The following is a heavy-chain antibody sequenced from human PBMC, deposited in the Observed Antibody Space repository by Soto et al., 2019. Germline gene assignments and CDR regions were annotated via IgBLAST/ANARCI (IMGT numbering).Heavy chain of an antibody. J-gene: IGHJ3*02. CDR3: AKRFSPGHTWSDAFDI. CDR2: ISAYNGNT. CDR1: GYTFTSYG. D-gene: IGHD2-15*01. Sequence: GASVKVSCKASGYTFTSYGISWVRQAPGQGLEWMGWISAYNGNTNYAQKLQGRVTMTTDTSTSTAYMELRSLRSEDTAVYYCAKRFSPGHTWSDAFDIWGQGTMVTVSS. V-gene: IGHV1-18*01.